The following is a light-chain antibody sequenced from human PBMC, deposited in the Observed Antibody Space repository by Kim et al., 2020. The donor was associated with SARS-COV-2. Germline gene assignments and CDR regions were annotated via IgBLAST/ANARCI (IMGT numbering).Light chain of an antibody. CDR3: QQYSTFSLP. CDR1: QSVSDW. Sequence: DIQMTQSPSTLSASVGDRVTITCRASQSVSDWLAWYQQKPGKAPHLLISETSRLQSGVPARFSGSRSGAEFTLTISSLQPDDFATYYCQQYSTFSLPFGGGTKVDIK. J-gene: IGKJ4*01. CDR2: ETS. V-gene: IGKV1-5*03.